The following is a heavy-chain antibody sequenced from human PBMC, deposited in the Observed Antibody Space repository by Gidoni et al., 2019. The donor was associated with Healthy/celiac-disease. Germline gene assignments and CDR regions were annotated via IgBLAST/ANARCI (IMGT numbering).Heavy chain of an antibody. CDR3: TRERYKTTVTNFDY. V-gene: IGHV3-49*05. J-gene: IGHJ4*02. Sequence: EVQLVESGGGLVKQGRSLRLPCTASGFTFGDYAKGWFRQAPGKGLEWVGFMRSKAYGGTTEYAASVKGRFTISRDDSKSIAYLQMNSLKTEDTAVYYCTRERYKTTVTNFDYWGQGTLVTVSS. D-gene: IGHD4-17*01. CDR1: GFTFGDYA. CDR2: MRSKAYGGTT.